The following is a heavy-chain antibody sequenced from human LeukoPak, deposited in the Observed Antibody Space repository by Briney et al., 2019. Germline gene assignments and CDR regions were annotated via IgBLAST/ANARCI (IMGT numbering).Heavy chain of an antibody. CDR3: TTEGVMIVVASPDY. J-gene: IGHJ4*02. D-gene: IGHD3-22*01. CDR1: GFTFSNAW. V-gene: IGHV3-15*01. Sequence: RSGGSLRLSCAASGFTFSNAWMSWVRQAPGKGLEWVGRIKSKTDGGTTDYAAPVKGRFTISRDDSKNTLYLQMSSLKTEDTAVYYCTTEGVMIVVASPDYWGQGTLVTVSS. CDR2: IKSKTDGGTT.